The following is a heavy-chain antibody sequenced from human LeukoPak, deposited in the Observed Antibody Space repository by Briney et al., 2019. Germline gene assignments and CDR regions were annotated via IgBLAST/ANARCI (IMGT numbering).Heavy chain of an antibody. CDR3: ARDRSSSSWYSDFDY. D-gene: IGHD6-13*01. CDR1: GYTFTGYY. J-gene: IGHJ4*02. CDR2: INPNSGGT. Sequence: ASVKVSCKASGYTFTGYYMHWVRQAPGQGLEWMGRINPNSGGTNYAQKFQGRVTMTRDTSISTAYMELSRLRSDDAAVYSCARDRSSSSWYSDFDYWGQGTLVTVSS. V-gene: IGHV1-2*06.